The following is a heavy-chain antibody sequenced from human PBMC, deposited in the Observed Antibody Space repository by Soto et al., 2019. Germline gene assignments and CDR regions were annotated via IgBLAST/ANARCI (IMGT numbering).Heavy chain of an antibody. Sequence: GGSLRLSCAASGFAFSDFYMDWVRQAPGKGLEWVGRIRNKANTYTTEYAASVKGRFTISRDDSKNSLYLQMNSLKTEDTAVYYCARDQTPDYHVRDLDWCDAFDIWGQGTMVTVSS. CDR2: IRNKANTYTT. CDR3: ARDQTPDYHVRDLDWCDAFDI. J-gene: IGHJ3*02. D-gene: IGHD3-9*01. V-gene: IGHV3-72*01. CDR1: GFAFSDFY.